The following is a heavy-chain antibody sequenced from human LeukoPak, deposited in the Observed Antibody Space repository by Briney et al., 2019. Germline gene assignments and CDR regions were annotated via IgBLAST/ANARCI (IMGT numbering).Heavy chain of an antibody. CDR3: ATLSRYNWNFDV. J-gene: IGHJ3*01. CDR1: GGSVSSGTYY. V-gene: IGHV4-39*01. CDR2: IYYSGST. Sequence: SETLSLTCTVSGGSVSSGTYYWGWIRQPPGKELEWIGSIYYSGSTYYNPSLKSRVTISVDTSKNQFSLKLSSVTAADTAVYYCATLSRYNWNFDVWGQGTMLTISS. D-gene: IGHD1-20*01.